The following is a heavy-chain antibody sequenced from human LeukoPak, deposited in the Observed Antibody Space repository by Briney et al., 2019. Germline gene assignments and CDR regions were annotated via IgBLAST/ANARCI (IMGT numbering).Heavy chain of an antibody. CDR3: ARGRDSSGRGYYFDY. J-gene: IGHJ4*02. CDR1: GGSISSRSYY. D-gene: IGHD6-19*01. Sequence: SETLSLTCTVSGGSISSRSYYWGWIRQPPGKGLEWIGSIYYKGNTYLNPSLKSRVTISEDTSKNQFSLKLSSVTAADTAVYYCARGRDSSGRGYYFDYWGQGTLVTVSS. V-gene: IGHV4-39*07. CDR2: IYYKGNT.